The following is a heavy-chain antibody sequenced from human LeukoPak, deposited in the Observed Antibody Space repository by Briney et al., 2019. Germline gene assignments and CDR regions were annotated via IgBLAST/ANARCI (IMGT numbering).Heavy chain of an antibody. CDR2: IYTSGST. CDR3: ARSIVVVPAADYYYYMDV. CDR1: GGSISSYY. J-gene: IGHJ6*03. Sequence: SETXSLTCTVSGGSISSYYWSWIXQPAGKGLEWIGRIYTSGSTNYNPSLKSRVTMSVDTSKNQFSLKLSSVTAADTAVYYCARSIVVVPAADYYYYMDVWGKGTTVTVSS. D-gene: IGHD2-2*01. V-gene: IGHV4-4*07.